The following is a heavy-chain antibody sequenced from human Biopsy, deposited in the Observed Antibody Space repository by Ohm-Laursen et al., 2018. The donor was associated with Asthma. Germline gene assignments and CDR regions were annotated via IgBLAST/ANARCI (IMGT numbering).Heavy chain of an antibody. CDR2: ISYDGSNK. CDR1: GFTFSSFG. J-gene: IGHJ4*02. Sequence: SLRLSCTASGFTFSSFGMHWVRQAPGKGLEWVACISYDGSNKYYADSVKGRSAISRDNSKNTLYLQMNSLRAEDTAVYYCSREEPTSGWYQGSILRWGQGTLVTVSS. V-gene: IGHV3-30*03. D-gene: IGHD6-19*01. CDR3: SREEPTSGWYQGSILR.